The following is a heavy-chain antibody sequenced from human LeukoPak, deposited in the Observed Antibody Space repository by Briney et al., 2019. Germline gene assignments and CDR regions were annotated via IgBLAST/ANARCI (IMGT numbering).Heavy chain of an antibody. CDR2: MNPNSGNT. V-gene: IGHV1-8*01. Sequence: ASVKVSCKASGYTFTSYDINWVRQATGQGLEWMGCMNPNSGNTGYAQKFQGRVTMTRNTSISTAYMELSSLRSEDTAVYYCARGASVYYDFWSGYPKRGAYFDYWGQGTLVTVSS. J-gene: IGHJ4*02. D-gene: IGHD3-3*01. CDR1: GYTFTSYD. CDR3: ARGASVYYDFWSGYPKRGAYFDY.